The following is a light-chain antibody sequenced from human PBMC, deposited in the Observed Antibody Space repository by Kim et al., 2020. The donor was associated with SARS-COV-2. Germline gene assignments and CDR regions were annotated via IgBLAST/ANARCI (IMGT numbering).Light chain of an antibody. V-gene: IGKV1-39*01. CDR3: QQSYSTPRT. CDR2: AAS. CDR1: QSISSY. Sequence: ASVGDIVTITCRASQSISSYLNWYQQKPGQAPKLLISAASSLQSGVPSRFSGSGSGTDFTLTISSLQPEDFATYYCQQSYSTPRTFGQGTKVDIK. J-gene: IGKJ1*01.